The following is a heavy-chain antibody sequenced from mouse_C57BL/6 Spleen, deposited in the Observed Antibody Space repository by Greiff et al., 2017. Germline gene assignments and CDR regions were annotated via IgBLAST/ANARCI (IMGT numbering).Heavy chain of an antibody. J-gene: IGHJ3*01. D-gene: IGHD2-3*01. Sequence: QVQLQQSGAELVRPGTSVKVSCKASGYAFTNYLIEWVKQRPGQGLEWIGVINPGSGGTNYNEKFKGKATLTADKSSSTAYMQLSSLASEDSAVYFCARSGGYYVSFAYWGQGTLVTVSA. CDR3: ARSGGYYVSFAY. CDR1: GYAFTNYL. V-gene: IGHV1-54*01. CDR2: INPGSGGT.